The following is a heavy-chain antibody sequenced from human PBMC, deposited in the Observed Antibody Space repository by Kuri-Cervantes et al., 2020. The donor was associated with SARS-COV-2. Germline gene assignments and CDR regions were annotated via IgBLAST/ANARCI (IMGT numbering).Heavy chain of an antibody. Sequence: GESLKISCAASGFTFSSYGMHWVRQAPGKGLEWVAVISYDGSNKYYADSVKGRFTISRDNSKNTLYLQMNSLRAEDTAVYYCTRPASTGQVTEDYWGQGTLVTVSS. J-gene: IGHJ4*02. V-gene: IGHV3-30*03. CDR3: TRPASTGQVTEDY. CDR1: GFTFSSYG. CDR2: ISYDGSNK. D-gene: IGHD2-21*02.